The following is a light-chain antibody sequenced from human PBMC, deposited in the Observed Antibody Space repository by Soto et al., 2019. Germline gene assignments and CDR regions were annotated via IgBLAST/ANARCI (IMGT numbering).Light chain of an antibody. CDR1: QSVSSN. CDR3: QQYNTYPWT. J-gene: IGKJ1*01. V-gene: IGKV3-15*01. Sequence: EIVMTQSASTLSVSPGERATLSCRASQSVSSNLAWYQQKPGQAPTLLIFDASARAPGTPARFSGSGSGTEFTLTISSLQPDDFATYYCQQYNTYPWTFGQGTKVDIK. CDR2: DAS.